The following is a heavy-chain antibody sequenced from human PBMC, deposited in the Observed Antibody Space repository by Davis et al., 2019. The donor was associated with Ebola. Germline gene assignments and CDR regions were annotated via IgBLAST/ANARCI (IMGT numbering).Heavy chain of an antibody. D-gene: IGHD5-18*01. V-gene: IGHV3-23*01. CDR2: ISGSGGST. CDR1: GFTFSSYA. J-gene: IGHJ4*02. CDR3: ATTWIQLYEVY. Sequence: GESLKISCAASGFTFSSYAMHWVRQAPGKGLEWVSAISGSGGSTYYADSVKGRFTISRDNSKNTLYLQMNSLRAEDTAVYYCATTWIQLYEVYWGQGTLVTVSS.